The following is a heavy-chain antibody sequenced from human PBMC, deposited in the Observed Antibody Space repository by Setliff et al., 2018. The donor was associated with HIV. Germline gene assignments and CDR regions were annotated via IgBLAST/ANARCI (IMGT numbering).Heavy chain of an antibody. J-gene: IGHJ4*02. D-gene: IGHD3-9*01. Sequence: GASVKVSCKASGHTFSNSDIHWVRRATGQGLEWMGWMNPNTGVAGYALKFQGRVTMTRDTSISTAYMELSSLTSEDTAIYFCARKQEIEGVVTKIAFDLWGQGTLVTVSS. CDR1: GHTFSNSD. CDR2: MNPNTGVA. CDR3: ARKQEIEGVVTKIAFDL. V-gene: IGHV1-8*01.